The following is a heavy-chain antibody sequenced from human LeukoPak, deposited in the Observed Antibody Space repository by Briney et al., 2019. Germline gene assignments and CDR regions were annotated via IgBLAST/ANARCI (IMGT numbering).Heavy chain of an antibody. CDR1: GFTVSSNY. CDR3: ARDRDGYNYYYFDY. CDR2: IYSGGST. J-gene: IGHJ4*02. V-gene: IGHV3-66*02. D-gene: IGHD5-24*01. Sequence: QPGGSLRLSCAASGFTVSSNYMSWVRQAPGKGLEWASVIYSGGSTYYADSVKGRFTISRDNSKNTLYLQMNSLRAEDTAVYYCARDRDGYNYYYFDYWGQGTLVTVSS.